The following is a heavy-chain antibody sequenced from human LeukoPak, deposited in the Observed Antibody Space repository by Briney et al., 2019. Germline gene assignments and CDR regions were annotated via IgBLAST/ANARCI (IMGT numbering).Heavy chain of an antibody. V-gene: IGHV4-59*12. D-gene: IGHD3-3*01. J-gene: IGHJ5*02. CDR2: IYYSGST. CDR3: ARDLGLYYDFWSGYPAPTATRPEGWFDP. Sequence: SETLSLTCTVSGGSISSYYWSWIRQPPGKGLEWIGYIYYSGSTNYNPSLKSRVTISVDTSKNQFSLQLNSVTPEDTAVYYCARDLGLYYDFWSGYPAPTATRPEGWFDPWGQGTLVTVSS. CDR1: GGSISSYY.